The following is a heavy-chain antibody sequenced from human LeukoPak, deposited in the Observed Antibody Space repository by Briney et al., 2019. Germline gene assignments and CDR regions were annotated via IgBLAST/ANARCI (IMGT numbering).Heavy chain of an antibody. CDR2: IGGGDT. CDR3: AKDKADYDYVWGSVY. D-gene: IGHD3-16*01. CDR1: GFTFRIFG. Sequence: GSLRLSCAASGFTFRIFGMTWVRQAPGKGLEWVSSIGGGDTYYADSVKGRFTISRDNSKNTLYLQINSLRAEDTAVYYCAKDKADYDYVWGSVYWGQGTLVTVSS. V-gene: IGHV3-23*01. J-gene: IGHJ4*02.